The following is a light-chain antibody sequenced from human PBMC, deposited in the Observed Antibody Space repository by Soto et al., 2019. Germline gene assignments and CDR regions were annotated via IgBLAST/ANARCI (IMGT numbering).Light chain of an antibody. CDR2: EVS. CDR1: SSDVGNY. J-gene: IGLJ2*01. Sequence: QSALTRPASVSGSPGQSITISCTGTSSDVGNYVSWYQHPGKAPKLMIYEVSYRPSGVSNRFSGSKSGNTASLTISGLQAEDEADYYCSSYTSSSTVVFGGGTKLTVL. CDR3: SSYTSSSTVV. V-gene: IGLV2-14*01.